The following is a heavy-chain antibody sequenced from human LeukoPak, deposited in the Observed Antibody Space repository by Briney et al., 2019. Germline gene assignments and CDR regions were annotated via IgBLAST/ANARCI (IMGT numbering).Heavy chain of an antibody. V-gene: IGHV3-23*01. CDR2: ISNSSGGT. D-gene: IGHD1-26*01. CDR3: AKGAGAEAFHI. Sequence: GASLRLSCAASGFTFSSYAMSRVPQAPGKGLERVSGISNSSGGTYYADSVKGRFTISRDNSESTLYLQMNSLRADDAAVYYCAKGAGAEAFHIWGQGTMVTVSS. CDR1: GFTFSSYA. J-gene: IGHJ3*02.